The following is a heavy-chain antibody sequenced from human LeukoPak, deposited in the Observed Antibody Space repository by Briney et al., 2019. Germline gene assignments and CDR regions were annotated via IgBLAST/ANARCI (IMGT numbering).Heavy chain of an antibody. J-gene: IGHJ4*02. V-gene: IGHV1-69*13. D-gene: IGHD5-18*01. CDR1: GYTFTGYY. Sequence: ASVKVSCKASGYTFTGYYMHWVRQAPGQGLEWMGGIIPIFGTANYAQKFQGRVTITADESTSTAYMELSSLRSEDTAVYYCARGVSGYSYGYEYYFDYWGQGTLVTVSS. CDR3: ARGVSGYSYGYEYYFDY. CDR2: IIPIFGTA.